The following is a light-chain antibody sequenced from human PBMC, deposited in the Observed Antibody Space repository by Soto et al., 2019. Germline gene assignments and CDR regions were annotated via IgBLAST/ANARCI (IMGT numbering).Light chain of an antibody. V-gene: IGLV2-14*01. CDR3: TSYTSVSTVV. CDR2: DVT. Sequence: QSVLTQPASVSGSPGQSITISCTGTSNDVGGYNYVSWYQQHPGKAPKLLIYDVTTRPSGVSSRFSGSKSGNTASLIISGLQTEDEAEYYCTSYTSVSTVVFGGGTKLTVL. J-gene: IGLJ3*02. CDR1: SNDVGGYNY.